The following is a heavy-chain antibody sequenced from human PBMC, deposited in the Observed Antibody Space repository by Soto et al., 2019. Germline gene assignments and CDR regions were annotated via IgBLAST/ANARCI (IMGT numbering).Heavy chain of an antibody. CDR2: IYYSGST. D-gene: IGHD3-3*01. CDR3: ARLVIGSGYYRRDWNYYYGMDG. J-gene: IGHJ6*02. Sequence: SETLSLTCTVSGGSISSSSYYWGWIRQPPGKGLEWIGSIYYSGSTYYNPSLKSRVTISVDASKNQFSLKLSSVTAADTAVYYCARLVIGSGYYRRDWNYYYGMDGWGQGTTVTVS. CDR1: GGSISSSSYY. V-gene: IGHV4-39*01.